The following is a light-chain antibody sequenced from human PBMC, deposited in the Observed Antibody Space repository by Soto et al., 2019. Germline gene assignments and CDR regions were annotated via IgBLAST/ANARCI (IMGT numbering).Light chain of an antibody. J-gene: IGKJ1*01. CDR3: QQFAISTT. Sequence: IQMTQSPSTLSASVGDRVTITCRASHNIERWMAWYQQKPGKAPSLLIFDASTLHSGVPSRFSGSGSGTDFTLTISSLQPDDLATYCCQQFAISTTFGQGTKVEVK. CDR2: DAS. CDR1: HNIERW. V-gene: IGKV1-5*01.